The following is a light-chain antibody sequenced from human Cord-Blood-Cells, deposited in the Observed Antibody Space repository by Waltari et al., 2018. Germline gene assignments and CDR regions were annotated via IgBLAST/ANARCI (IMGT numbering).Light chain of an antibody. V-gene: IGLV1-40*01. CDR3: QSYDSSFYV. J-gene: IGLJ1*01. CDR1: SSNIGAGYD. CDR2: GTS. Sequence: QSVLTQPPSVSGAPGQRVTISCTGSSSNIGAGYDVHWYQQLPGTAPKPLIYGTSNRPSGVPDRFSGSKSGTSASLAITGLQAEDEADYYCQSYDSSFYVFGTGTKVTVL.